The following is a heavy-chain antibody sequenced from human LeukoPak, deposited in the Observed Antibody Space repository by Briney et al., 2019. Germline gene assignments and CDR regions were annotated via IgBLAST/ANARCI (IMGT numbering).Heavy chain of an antibody. CDR1: GFTFSSYA. CDR2: ISYDGSNK. D-gene: IGHD6-19*01. CDR3: ARDYSGWYYFDY. Sequence: PGGSLRLSWAASGFTFSSYAMHWVRQAPGKGLEWVAVISYDGSNKYYADSVKGRFTISRDNSKNTLYLQMNSLRAEDTAVYYCARDYSGWYYFDYWGQGTLVTVSS. V-gene: IGHV3-30*04. J-gene: IGHJ4*02.